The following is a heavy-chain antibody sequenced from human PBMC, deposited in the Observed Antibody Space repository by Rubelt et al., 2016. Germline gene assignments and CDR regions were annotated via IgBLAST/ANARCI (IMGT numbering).Heavy chain of an antibody. CDR3: ASRVIGSGNAFDI. D-gene: IGHD6-25*01. CDR2: GTA. J-gene: IGHJ3*02. V-gene: IGHV1-69*01. Sequence: GTANYAQKFQGRVTITADESTSTAYMELSSLRSEDTAVYYCASRVIGSGNAFDIWGQGTMVTVSS.